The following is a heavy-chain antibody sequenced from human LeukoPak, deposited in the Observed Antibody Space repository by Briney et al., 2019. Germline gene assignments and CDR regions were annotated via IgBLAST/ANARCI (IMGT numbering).Heavy chain of an antibody. D-gene: IGHD3-22*01. V-gene: IGHV4-61*01. CDR2: IYYSGST. J-gene: IGHJ3*02. CDR1: GGSISSSSYY. Sequence: SETLSLTCTVSGGSISSSSYYWSWIRQPPGKGLEWIGYIYYSGSTNYNPSLKSRVTISVDTSKNQFSLKLSSVTAADTAVYYCARDLKYYDSSGLFPAAFDIWGQGTMVTVSS. CDR3: ARDLKYYDSSGLFPAAFDI.